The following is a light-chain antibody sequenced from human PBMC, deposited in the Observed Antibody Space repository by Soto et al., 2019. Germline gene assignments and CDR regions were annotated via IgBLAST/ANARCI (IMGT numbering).Light chain of an antibody. V-gene: IGKV3-15*01. Sequence: EIVMTQSPATLSVSPGERATLSCRASQSISTELAWYQQKPGQPPRLLIYSASTRATGVTARFTGSGSGSEFTLTISGLQSEDFAVYYCHQGHNWPLTFGQGTRLEI. CDR2: SAS. CDR1: QSISTE. CDR3: HQGHNWPLT. J-gene: IGKJ2*01.